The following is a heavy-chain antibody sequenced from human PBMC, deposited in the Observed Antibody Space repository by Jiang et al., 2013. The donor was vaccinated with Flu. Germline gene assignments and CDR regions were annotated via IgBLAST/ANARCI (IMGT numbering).Heavy chain of an antibody. Sequence: GAEVKKPGESLKISCKGSGYSFANNWIAWVRQLPGKGLEWMGIIYPGDSDATYSPSFQGQVTISADKSITTAYLQWSSLKASDTAMYYCARHYLATSSGIDYWGQGTLVTVSS. CDR3: ARHYLATSSGIDY. J-gene: IGHJ4*02. V-gene: IGHV5-51*01. CDR1: GYSFANNW. D-gene: IGHD2/OR15-2a*01. CDR2: IYPGDSDA.